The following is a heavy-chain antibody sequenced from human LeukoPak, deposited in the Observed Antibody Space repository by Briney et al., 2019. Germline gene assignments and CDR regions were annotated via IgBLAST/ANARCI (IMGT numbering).Heavy chain of an antibody. Sequence: GGSLRLSCAASGFTFSSYGMHWVRQAPGKGLEWVAFIRYDGSNKYYADSVKGRFTISRDNSKNTLYLQMNSLRAEDTAVYYCAKSGLIVVETRYFDLWGRGTLVTVSS. CDR3: AKSGLIVVETRYFDL. CDR1: GFTFSSYG. CDR2: IRYDGSNK. V-gene: IGHV3-30*02. D-gene: IGHD3-22*01. J-gene: IGHJ2*01.